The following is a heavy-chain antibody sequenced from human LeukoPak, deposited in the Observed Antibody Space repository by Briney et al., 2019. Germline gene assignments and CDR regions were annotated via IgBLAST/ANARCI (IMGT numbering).Heavy chain of an antibody. Sequence: PGGSLRLSCAASGFTFSSYGMHWVRQAPGKGLEWVAVIWYDGSNKYYADSVKGRFTISRDNSKNTLYLQMNSLRAEDTAVYYCAKNKYYDSSGYPFPYFDYWGQGTLVTVSS. CDR2: IWYDGSNK. D-gene: IGHD3-22*01. CDR1: GFTFSSYG. CDR3: AKNKYYDSSGYPFPYFDY. J-gene: IGHJ4*02. V-gene: IGHV3-33*06.